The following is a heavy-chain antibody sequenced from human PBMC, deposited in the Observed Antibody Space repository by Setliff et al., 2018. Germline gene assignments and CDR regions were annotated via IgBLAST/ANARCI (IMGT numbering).Heavy chain of an antibody. CDR1: GFSFISYN. CDR3: AKVGIFGGDYLDL. V-gene: IGHV3-48*04. CDR2: IGNHNSGTT. D-gene: IGHD3-3*01. J-gene: IGHJ4*02. Sequence: GGSLRLSCATSGFSFISYNMNWVRQAPGKGLEWIAYIGNHNSGTTFYAESVKGRFTISRDNARNSLFLQMNNLRAEDTAVYYCAKVGIFGGDYLDLWGQGTLVTVSS.